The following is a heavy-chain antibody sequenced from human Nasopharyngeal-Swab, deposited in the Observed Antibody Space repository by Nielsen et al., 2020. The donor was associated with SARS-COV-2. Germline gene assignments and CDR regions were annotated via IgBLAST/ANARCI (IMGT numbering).Heavy chain of an antibody. CDR2: INAGNGNT. CDR3: ARADLSTTGTTGYFDY. Sequence: ASVKVSCKASGYTFTSYDINWVRQATGQRLEWMGWINAGNGNTKYSQKFQGRVTITRDTSASTAYMELSSLRSEDTAVYYCARADLSTTGTTGYFDYWGQGTLVTVSS. D-gene: IGHD1-1*01. CDR1: GYTFTSYD. V-gene: IGHV1-3*01. J-gene: IGHJ4*02.